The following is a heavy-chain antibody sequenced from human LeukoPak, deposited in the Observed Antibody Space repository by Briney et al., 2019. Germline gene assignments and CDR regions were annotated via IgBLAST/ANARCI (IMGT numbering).Heavy chain of an antibody. D-gene: IGHD5-12*01. CDR3: AKGRPSSQVAPFDY. CDR2: IRYDGTNR. CDR1: GFTFSDYG. J-gene: IGHJ4*02. Sequence: PGGSLRLSCTASGFTFSDYGMHWVRQAPGKGLEWMSFIRYDGTNRYYADSVKGRFTISRDNSKNTLYLQMNSLRAEDTAVYYCAKGRPSSQVAPFDYWGQGTLVTVSS. V-gene: IGHV3-30*02.